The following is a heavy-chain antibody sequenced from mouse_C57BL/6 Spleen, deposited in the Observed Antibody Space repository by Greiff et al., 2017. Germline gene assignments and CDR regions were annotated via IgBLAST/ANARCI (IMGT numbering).Heavy chain of an antibody. CDR3: ARPGSSYNYAMDY. CDR2: IYPRDGST. Sequence: VQLQQSGPELVKPGASVKLSCKASGYTFTSYDINWVKQRPGQGLEWIGWIYPRDGSTKYNEKFKGKATLTVDTSSSTAYMELHSLTSEDSAVYFCARPGSSYNYAMDYWGQGTSVTVSS. J-gene: IGHJ4*01. D-gene: IGHD1-1*01. V-gene: IGHV1-85*01. CDR1: GYTFTSYD.